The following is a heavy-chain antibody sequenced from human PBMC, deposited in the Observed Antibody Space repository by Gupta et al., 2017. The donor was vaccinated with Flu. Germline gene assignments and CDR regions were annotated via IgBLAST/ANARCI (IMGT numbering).Heavy chain of an antibody. CDR1: FARNV. V-gene: IGHV1-18*01. Sequence: FARNVINWVRQAPGQGLEWLGWISAYDGSTNFAQRFQGRVTMTRDTSTSTVYMDLGSRRSDDTAVYYCARANTDLYGDFDYWGQGTLVIVSS. CDR3: ARANTDLYGDFDY. CDR2: ISAYDGST. J-gene: IGHJ4*02. D-gene: IGHD4-17*01.